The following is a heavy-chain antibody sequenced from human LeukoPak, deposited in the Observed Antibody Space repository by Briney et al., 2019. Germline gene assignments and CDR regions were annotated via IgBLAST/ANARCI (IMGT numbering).Heavy chain of an antibody. Sequence: ASVKVSCKASGYTFTPYYIHWVRQAPGQELEWMGWIFPKNGGTSYAQKFQGRVTMTRDTSTGIVNMEMSRLRPDDTAVYYCVRENWYYDYWGQGTLVTVSS. J-gene: IGHJ4*02. D-gene: IGHD1-7*01. CDR1: GYTFTPYY. V-gene: IGHV1-2*02. CDR2: IFPKNGGT. CDR3: VRENWYYDY.